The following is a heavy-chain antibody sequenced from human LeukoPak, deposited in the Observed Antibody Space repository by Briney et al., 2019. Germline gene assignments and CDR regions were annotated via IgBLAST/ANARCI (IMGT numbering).Heavy chain of an antibody. CDR1: GYSFTSYW. V-gene: IGHV5-51*01. Sequence: GESLQISCKGSGYSFTSYWIGWVRPMPGKGLEWMGIIYPGDSDTTYSPSFRGQVTISADKSISTVYLPWSSLKASDTAMYYCARQSRDGSKTRGYYFDFWGQGTLVTVSS. CDR2: IYPGDSDT. D-gene: IGHD3-10*01. CDR3: ARQSRDGSKTRGYYFDF. J-gene: IGHJ4*02.